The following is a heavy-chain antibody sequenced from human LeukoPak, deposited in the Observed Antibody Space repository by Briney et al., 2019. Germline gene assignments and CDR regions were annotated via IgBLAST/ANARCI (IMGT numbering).Heavy chain of an antibody. D-gene: IGHD5-18*01. CDR3: AKALRGYSYGDAFDI. V-gene: IGHV3-23*01. CDR1: GFNLGGNA. Sequence: GGSLRLSCAASGFNLGGNAMAWVRQAPGKGLEWVSAIEGSNDNTHYADSVRGRFTVSRDTSKGTLFLQMNSLRAEDTAVYYCAKALRGYSYGDAFDIWGQGTMVTVSS. J-gene: IGHJ3*02. CDR2: IEGSNDNT.